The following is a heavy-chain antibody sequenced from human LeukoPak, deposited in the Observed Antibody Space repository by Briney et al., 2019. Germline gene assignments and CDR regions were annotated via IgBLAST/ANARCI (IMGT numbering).Heavy chain of an antibody. V-gene: IGHV3-48*03. CDR1: GFIFSSFE. J-gene: IGHJ3*02. D-gene: IGHD1-14*01. CDR2: INSSGTNI. Sequence: GGSLRLSCAASGFIFSSFEMIWVRQAPGKGLEWVSYINSSGTNIQYADSVKGRFTISRDNAKNPLYLQMNALRAGDTAVYYCARDGGPITLHYALDTWGQGTMVTVSS. CDR3: ARDGGPITLHYALDT.